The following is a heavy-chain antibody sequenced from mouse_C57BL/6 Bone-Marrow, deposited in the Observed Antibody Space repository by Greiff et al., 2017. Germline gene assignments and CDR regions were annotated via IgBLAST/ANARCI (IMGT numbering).Heavy chain of an antibody. Sequence: EVQLQESGGDLVKPGGSLKLSCAASGFTFSSYGMSWVRQTPDKRLEWVATISSGGSYTYYPDSVKGLFTISRDNAKNTLYLQMSSLKSEDTAVYYCARLHWYFDVWGTGTTVTVSS. CDR3: ARLHWYFDV. J-gene: IGHJ1*03. CDR1: GFTFSSYG. V-gene: IGHV5-6*01. CDR2: ISSGGSYT.